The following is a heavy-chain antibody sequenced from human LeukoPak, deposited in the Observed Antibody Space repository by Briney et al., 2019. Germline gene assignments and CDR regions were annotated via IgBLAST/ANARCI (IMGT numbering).Heavy chain of an antibody. J-gene: IGHJ4*02. CDR3: ARRGRAAGKYGGYDYYYFDY. D-gene: IGHD5-12*01. CDR1: GGSISSDY. V-gene: IGHV4-59*08. Sequence: PSETLSLTCTVSGGSISSDYWSWVRQPPGKGLEYIGYISYSGSTNYNPSLKSRVTISADTSKNRFSLKLSSVTAADTAVYYCARRGRAAGKYGGYDYYYFDYWGRGTLVTVSS. CDR2: ISYSGST.